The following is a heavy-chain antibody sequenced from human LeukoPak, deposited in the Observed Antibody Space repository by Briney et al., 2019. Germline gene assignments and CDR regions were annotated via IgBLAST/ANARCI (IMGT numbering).Heavy chain of an antibody. CDR1: GYTFTNYG. CDR2: INTNTGNP. CDR3: ARVGYSFGVYYYYYMDV. J-gene: IGHJ6*03. V-gene: IGHV7-4-1*02. D-gene: IGHD3-10*01. Sequence: ASVKVSCKASGYTFTNYGISWVRQAPGQGLEWMGWINTNTGNPTYAQGFTGRFVFSLDTSVSTAYLQISSLKAEDTAVYYCARVGYSFGVYYYYYMDVWGKGTTVTVSS.